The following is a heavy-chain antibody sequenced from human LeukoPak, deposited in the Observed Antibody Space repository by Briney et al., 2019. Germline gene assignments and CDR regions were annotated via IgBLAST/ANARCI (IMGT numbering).Heavy chain of an antibody. J-gene: IGHJ4*02. CDR3: AKEGEYSSSPGY. CDR2: ISGSGGST. V-gene: IGHV3-23*01. D-gene: IGHD6-13*01. Sequence: PGGSLRLSCVGSGLTFSTYAMSWVRQAPGKGLEWVSAISGSGGSTYYADSVKGRFTISRDNSKNTLYLQMNSLRAEDTAVYYCAKEGEYSSSPGYWGQGTLVTVSS. CDR1: GLTFSTYA.